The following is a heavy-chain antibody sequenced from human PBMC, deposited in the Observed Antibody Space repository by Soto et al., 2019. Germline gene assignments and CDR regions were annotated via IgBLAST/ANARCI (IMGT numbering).Heavy chain of an antibody. J-gene: IGHJ4*02. CDR2: IYHGGNI. V-gene: IGHV4-4*02. Sequence: PSETRSLTCAVCGDSINSSDWWNWVGQPPGKGLEWIGEIYHGGNIYYNPSLKSRVTISIDKSKNQFSLNLRSVTAADTAVYYCARDHRYGDNWAFDXWGQGALVTVS. CDR1: GDSINSSDW. CDR3: ARDHRYGDNWAFDX. D-gene: IGHD3-16*02.